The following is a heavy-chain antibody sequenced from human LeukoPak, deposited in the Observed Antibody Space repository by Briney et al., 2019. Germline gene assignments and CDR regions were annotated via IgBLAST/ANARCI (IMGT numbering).Heavy chain of an antibody. V-gene: IGHV3-23*01. D-gene: IGHD3-10*01. CDR1: GFTFSNYA. J-gene: IGHJ4*02. CDR3: ARDLGYGSSTDRVY. CDR2: FSASGGSP. Sequence: PGGSLRLSCAASGFTFSNYALSWVRQPPGKGLEWVSAFSASGGSPFYAASVKGRFTISRDNSKNTLYLQMDSLRAEDTAVYYCARDLGYGSSTDRVYWGQGTLVTVSS.